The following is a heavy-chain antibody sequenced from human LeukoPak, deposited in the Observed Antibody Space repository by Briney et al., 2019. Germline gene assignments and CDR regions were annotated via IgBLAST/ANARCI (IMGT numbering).Heavy chain of an antibody. CDR2: INPSGGST. J-gene: IGHJ6*02. CDR1: GYTFTSYY. CDR3: ARDRPLYYDSSGYSYYYGMDV. D-gene: IGHD3-22*01. V-gene: IGHV1-46*01. Sequence: ASVKVSCKASGYTFTSYYMHWVRQAPGQGLEWMGIINPSGGSTSYAQKFQGRVTMTRDTSTSTVYMELSSLRSEDTAVYYCARDRPLYYDSSGYSYYYGMDVWGQGTTVTVSS.